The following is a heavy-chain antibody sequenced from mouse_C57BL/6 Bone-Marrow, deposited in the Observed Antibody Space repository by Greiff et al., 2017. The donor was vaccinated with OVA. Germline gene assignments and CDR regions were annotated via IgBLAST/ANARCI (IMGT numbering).Heavy chain of an antibody. CDR2: INPSSGYT. J-gene: IGHJ4*01. CDR1: GYTFTSYT. Sequence: ESGAELARPGASVKMSCKASGYTFTSYTMHWVKQRPGQGLEWIGYINPSSGYTEYNQKFKDKATLTADKSSSTAYMQLSSLTSEDSAVYYCAKIYGYDEYYAMDYWGQGTSVTVSS. D-gene: IGHD2-2*01. CDR3: AKIYGYDEYYAMDY. V-gene: IGHV1-4*01.